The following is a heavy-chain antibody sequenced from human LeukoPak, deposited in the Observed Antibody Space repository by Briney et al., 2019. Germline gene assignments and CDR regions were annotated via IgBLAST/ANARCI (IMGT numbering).Heavy chain of an antibody. CDR1: GYTFTDYY. J-gene: IGHJ5*02. V-gene: IGHV1-2*02. CDR3: ARAEVRYWNQGGKNWFDP. CDR2: FNPNSGDT. Sequence: ASVKVSCKASGYTFTDYYMHWVRQTPGQGLEWMGWFNPNSGDTNYAQKFQGRVTMTRDTSISTAYMELSRLRSDDTAVYYCARAEVRYWNQGGKNWFDPWGQGTLVTVSS. D-gene: IGHD1-1*01.